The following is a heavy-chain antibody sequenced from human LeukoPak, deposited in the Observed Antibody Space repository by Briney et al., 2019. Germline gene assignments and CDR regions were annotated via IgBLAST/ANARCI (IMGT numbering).Heavy chain of an antibody. CDR1: GYTFTGYY. CDR2: INPNSGGT. J-gene: IGHJ6*02. Sequence: ASVKVSCKASGYTFTGYYMHWVRQAPGQGLEWMGWINPNSGGTNYAQKFQGRVTMTRDTSISTAYMELSSLSSDDTAVYYCAIPPTPDYYHGMDVWGQGTTVTVSS. V-gene: IGHV1-2*02. CDR3: AIPPTPDYYHGMDV.